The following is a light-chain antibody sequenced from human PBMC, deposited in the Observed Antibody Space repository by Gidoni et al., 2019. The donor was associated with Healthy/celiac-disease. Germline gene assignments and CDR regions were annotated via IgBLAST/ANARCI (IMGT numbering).Light chain of an antibody. J-gene: IGKJ5*01. CDR1: QGISNY. V-gene: IGKV1-27*01. Sequence: IQMTQSPSSLSASVVDRVPITCRASQGISNYLAWYQQKPGKVPKLLIYAASTLQSGVPSRVSGSGSGTDFTLTISSLQPEDVATYYCQKYNSAPSITFGQGTRLEIK. CDR2: AAS. CDR3: QKYNSAPSIT.